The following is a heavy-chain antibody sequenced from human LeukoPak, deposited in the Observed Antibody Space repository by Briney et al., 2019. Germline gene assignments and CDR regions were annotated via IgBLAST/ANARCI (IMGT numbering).Heavy chain of an antibody. CDR3: ARHEEEDGYNAKTFHH. V-gene: IGHV4-39*01. J-gene: IGHJ4*02. CDR2: IYYSGRT. D-gene: IGHD5-24*01. Sequence: PSETLSLTCTVSGGSISGSNYYWGWIRQPPGMGLEWLGSIYYSGRTYYNPSLKSRVTISVDTSKNQFSLRLSSVTAADTAVYYCARHEEEDGYNAKTFHHWGQGTLVTVSS. CDR1: GGSISGSNYY.